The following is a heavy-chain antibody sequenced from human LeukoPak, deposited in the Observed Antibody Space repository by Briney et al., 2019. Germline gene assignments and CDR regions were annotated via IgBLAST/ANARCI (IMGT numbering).Heavy chain of an antibody. V-gene: IGHV4-59*01. Sequence: SETLSLTCTVSRGSISSYYWSWIRQPPGKGLEWLGYISYSGGTNYNPSLKSRVTISIDTSKNQFSLKLRSVTAADTAVYYCARESTNWFDPWGQGTLVTVSS. CDR1: RGSISSYY. CDR3: ARESTNWFDP. CDR2: ISYSGGT. J-gene: IGHJ5*02.